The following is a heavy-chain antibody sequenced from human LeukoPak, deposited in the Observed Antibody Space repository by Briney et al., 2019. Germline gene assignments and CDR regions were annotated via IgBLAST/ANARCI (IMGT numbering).Heavy chain of an antibody. D-gene: IGHD3-22*01. J-gene: IGHJ4*02. V-gene: IGHV4-61*01. CDR3: ARGEYYYDSSGYYPFDY. CDR2: IYYSGST. Sequence: SETLSLTCTVSGGSISSSIYYWSWIRQPPGKGLEWIGYIYYSGSTNYNPSLKSRVTISVDTSKNQFSLKLSFVTAADTAVYYCARGEYYYDSSGYYPFDYWGQGTLVTVSS. CDR1: GGSISSSIYY.